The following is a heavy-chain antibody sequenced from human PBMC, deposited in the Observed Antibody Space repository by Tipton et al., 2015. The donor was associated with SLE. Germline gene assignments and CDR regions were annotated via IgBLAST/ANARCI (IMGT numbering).Heavy chain of an antibody. Sequence: GLVKPSETLSLTCNVSGYSIRNGYYWSWIRQPPGKGLEWIGYVFYTGSTNYNPSLRSRVSISLETSKNQFSLILNSVTAADTAVYYCARSSFLYRKPPNELDFWGRGTHVTVSS. CDR1: GYSIRNGYY. D-gene: IGHD1-1*01. V-gene: IGHV4-38-2*02. J-gene: IGHJ4*02. CDR3: ARSSFLYRKPPNELDF. CDR2: VFYTGST.